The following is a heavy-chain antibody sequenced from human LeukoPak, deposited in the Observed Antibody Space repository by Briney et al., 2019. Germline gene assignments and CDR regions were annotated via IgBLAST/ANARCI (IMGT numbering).Heavy chain of an antibody. J-gene: IGHJ1*01. D-gene: IGHD3-10*01. CDR1: DYTFPTYG. CDR3: AGRGLWFGESHCVR. CDR2: IHAYNGDT. V-gene: IGHV1-18*01. Sequence: ASMKLSCKASDYTFPTYGISWVRQAPTQGLEWVGWIHAYNGDTNYAQKFQRRVTMTTDTYTSTAYMELRSPRSDDTAVYYCAGRGLWFGESHCVRWGEGTLVTVSS.